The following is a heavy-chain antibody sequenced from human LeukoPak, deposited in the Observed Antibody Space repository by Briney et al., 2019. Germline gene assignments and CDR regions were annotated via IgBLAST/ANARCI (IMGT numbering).Heavy chain of an antibody. V-gene: IGHV7-4-1*02. CDR1: GYTFTSYA. CDR3: ARDAMITFGGVIVM. D-gene: IGHD3-16*02. Sequence: ASVKVSCKASGYTFTSYAMNWVRQAPGQGLEWVGWINTNTGNPTYAQGFTGRFVFSLDTSVSTAYLQISSLKAEDTAVYYCARDAMITFGGVIVMWGQGTLVTVSS. CDR2: INTNTGNP. J-gene: IGHJ4*02.